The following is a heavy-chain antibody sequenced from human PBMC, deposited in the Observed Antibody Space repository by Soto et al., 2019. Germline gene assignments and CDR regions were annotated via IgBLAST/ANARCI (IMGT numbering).Heavy chain of an antibody. Sequence: SETLSLTCTVSGGSISSSSYYWGWIRQPPGKGLEWIGSIYYSGSTYYNPSLKSRVTISVDTSKNQFSLKLSSVTAADTAVYYCARNSYGDYTYYYYYGKDVWGQGTTVTVSS. CDR3: ARNSYGDYTYYYYYGKDV. J-gene: IGHJ6*02. CDR1: GGSISSSSYY. CDR2: IYYSGST. D-gene: IGHD4-17*01. V-gene: IGHV4-39*01.